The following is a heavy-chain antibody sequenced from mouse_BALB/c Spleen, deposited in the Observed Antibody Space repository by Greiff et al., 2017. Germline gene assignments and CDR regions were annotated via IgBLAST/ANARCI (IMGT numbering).Heavy chain of an antibody. V-gene: IGHV1S137*01. Sequence: VQLQQSGAELVRPGVSVKISCKGSGYTFTDYAMHWVKQSHAKSLEWIGVISTYYGDASYNQKFKGKATMTVDKSSSTAYMELARLTSEDSAIYYCARGNYYGNWYFDVWGAGTTVTVSS. CDR3: ARGNYYGNWYFDV. J-gene: IGHJ1*01. D-gene: IGHD2-1*01. CDR1: GYTFTDYA. CDR2: ISTYYGDA.